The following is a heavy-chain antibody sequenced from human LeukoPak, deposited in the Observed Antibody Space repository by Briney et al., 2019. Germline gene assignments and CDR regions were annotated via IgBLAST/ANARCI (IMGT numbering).Heavy chain of an antibody. V-gene: IGHV3-30*12. CDR1: GFTFSTSG. D-gene: IGHD2-15*01. J-gene: IGHJ4*02. Sequence: QPGRSLRLSCAASGFTFSTSGMHWVRQAPGKGLEWVTFIQYDGDFKYYADSVKGRFIVSRDNPKNTVYLQMNSLRADDTAVYYCGREDCGGGRCCSAYWGQGTLVTVAS. CDR2: IQYDGDFK. CDR3: GREDCGGGRCCSAY.